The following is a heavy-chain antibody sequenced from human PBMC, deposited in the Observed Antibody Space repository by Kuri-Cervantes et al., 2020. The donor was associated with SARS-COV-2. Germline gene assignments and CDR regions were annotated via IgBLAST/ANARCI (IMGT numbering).Heavy chain of an antibody. CDR2: IRYDGSNK. CDR1: GFTFSSYG. V-gene: IGHV3-30*02. Sequence: GESLKISCAASGFTFSSYGMHWVRQAPGKGLEWVAFIRYDGSNKYYADSVKGRFTISRDNSKNTLYLQMNSLRAEDTAVYYCAKDPRGGKVDYWGQGTLVTVSS. CDR3: AKDPRGGKVDY. J-gene: IGHJ4*02.